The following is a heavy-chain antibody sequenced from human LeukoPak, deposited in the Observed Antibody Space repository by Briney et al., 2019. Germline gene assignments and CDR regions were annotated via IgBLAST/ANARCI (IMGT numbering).Heavy chain of an antibody. CDR2: IWTSGIT. J-gene: IGHJ5*02. D-gene: IGHD1-14*01. V-gene: IGHV4-4*09. CDR1: GGSISGHY. CDR3: ARQAQDGSDNYFDP. Sequence: SETLSLTCTVSGGSISGHYWSWIRQSPGRGLEWIGNIWTSGITKYNPSLNSRVSISIDTSKNQFSLKVSSMTAADTAVYYCARQAQDGSDNYFDPWGQGTLVTLSS.